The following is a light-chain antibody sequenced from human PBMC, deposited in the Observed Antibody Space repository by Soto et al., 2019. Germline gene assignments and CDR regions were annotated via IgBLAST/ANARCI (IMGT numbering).Light chain of an antibody. CDR1: QSVSSSY. J-gene: IGKJ2*01. V-gene: IGKV3-20*01. CDR2: GAS. Sequence: EIVLTQSPGTLSLSPGERATLSCRASQSVSSSYLAWYQQKPGQAPRLLLYGASSRATGIPDRFSGSASGTDFTLTSSRREPEDVAVYYCQQYGRSPYTFGQGTKLEIK. CDR3: QQYGRSPYT.